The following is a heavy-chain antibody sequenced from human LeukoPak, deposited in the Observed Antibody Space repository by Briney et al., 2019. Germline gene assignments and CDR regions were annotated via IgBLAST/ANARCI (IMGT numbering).Heavy chain of an antibody. CDR2: IYSGGST. V-gene: IGHV3-66*01. Sequence: GGSLRLSCAASGFTVSSNYMSWVRQAPGRGLEWVSVIYSGGSTYYADSVKGRFTISRDNSKNTLYLQMNSLRAEDTAVYYCARALVGATGYWGQGTLVTVSS. J-gene: IGHJ4*02. CDR1: GFTVSSNY. D-gene: IGHD1-26*01. CDR3: ARALVGATGY.